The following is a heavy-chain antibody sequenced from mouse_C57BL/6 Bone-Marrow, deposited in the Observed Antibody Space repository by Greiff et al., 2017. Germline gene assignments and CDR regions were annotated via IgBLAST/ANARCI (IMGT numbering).Heavy chain of an antibody. CDR3: ARGSSYGGYYFDY. CDR2: IHPNSGST. J-gene: IGHJ2*01. CDR1: GYTFTSYW. V-gene: IGHV1-64*01. Sequence: QVQLQQPGAELVKPGASVKLSCKASGYTFTSYWMHWVKQRPGQGLEWIGMIHPNSGSTNYNEKFKSKATLTVDKSSSTAYMQLRSLTSEDSAVYYCARGSSYGGYYFDYWGQGTTLTVSS. D-gene: IGHD1-1*01.